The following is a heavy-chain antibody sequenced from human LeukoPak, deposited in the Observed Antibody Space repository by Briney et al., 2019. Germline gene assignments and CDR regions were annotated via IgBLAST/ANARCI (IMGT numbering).Heavy chain of an antibody. CDR2: IYYSGST. CDR3: ARVGRGYSGYDVGLIDY. CDR1: GGSISSYY. Sequence: SETLSLTCTVSGGSISSYYWSWIRQPPGKGLEWIGYIYYSGSTNYDPSLKSRVTISVDTSKNQFSLKLSSVTAADTAVYYCARVGRGYSGYDVGLIDYWGQGTLVTVSS. D-gene: IGHD5-12*01. J-gene: IGHJ4*02. V-gene: IGHV4-59*01.